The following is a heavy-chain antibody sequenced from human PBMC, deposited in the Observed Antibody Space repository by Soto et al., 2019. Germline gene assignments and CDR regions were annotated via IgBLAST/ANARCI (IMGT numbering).Heavy chain of an antibody. CDR3: ASRCSGGSCYPQTDAFDI. CDR2: ISSSGSTI. D-gene: IGHD2-15*01. J-gene: IGHJ3*02. CDR1: GFTFSDYY. Sequence: GGSLRLSCAASGFTFSDYYMSWIRQAPGKGLEWVSYISSSGSTIYYADSVKGRFTIPRDNAKNSLYLQMNSLRAEDTAVYYCASRCSGGSCYPQTDAFDIWGQGTMVTVSS. V-gene: IGHV3-11*01.